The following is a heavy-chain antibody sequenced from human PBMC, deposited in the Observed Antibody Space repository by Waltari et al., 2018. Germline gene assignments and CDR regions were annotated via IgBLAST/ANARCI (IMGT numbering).Heavy chain of an antibody. CDR2: IIPIFGTA. V-gene: IGHV1-69*01. CDR1: GGTFSSYA. D-gene: IGHD2-2*01. J-gene: IGHJ3*02. Sequence: QVQLVQSGAEVKKPGSSVKVSCKASGGTFSSYAISRVRQAPGQGLEWMGGIIPIFGTANYAQKFQGRVTITADESTSTAYMELSSLRSEDTAVYYCARTGPAATSYDGRAFDIWGQGTMVTVSS. CDR3: ARTGPAATSYDGRAFDI.